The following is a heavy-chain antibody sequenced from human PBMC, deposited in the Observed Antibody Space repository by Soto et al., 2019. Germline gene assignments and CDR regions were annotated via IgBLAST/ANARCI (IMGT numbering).Heavy chain of an antibody. CDR1: GFDLSRYG. J-gene: IGHJ6*02. V-gene: IGHV3-30*09. CDR3: ARDQRQMSAVAAWRDFEYYGMDV. D-gene: IGHD6-6*01. Sequence: GGSLRLSCAASGFDLSRYGVHWVRLRPGKGLQWVAVVLADGAYTYYSDSVDGRFVISKDNSETTVFLQMNSLSVEDRGVYFCARDQRQMSAVAAWRDFEYYGMDVWGRGTTVTVSS. CDR2: VLADGAYT.